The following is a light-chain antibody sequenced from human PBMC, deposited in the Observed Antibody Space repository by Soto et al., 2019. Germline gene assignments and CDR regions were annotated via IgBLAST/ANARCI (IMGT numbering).Light chain of an antibody. Sequence: EIVLTQSPATLSLSPGDRATLSCRASQSVSSYLAWYQQKPGQAPRLLIYDASNRATGIPARFSGSGSGTDFTLTISSLEPEDFAVYYCQQYGSSPPYTFGQGTKLEIK. V-gene: IGKV3-11*01. J-gene: IGKJ2*01. CDR2: DAS. CDR3: QQYGSSPPYT. CDR1: QSVSSY.